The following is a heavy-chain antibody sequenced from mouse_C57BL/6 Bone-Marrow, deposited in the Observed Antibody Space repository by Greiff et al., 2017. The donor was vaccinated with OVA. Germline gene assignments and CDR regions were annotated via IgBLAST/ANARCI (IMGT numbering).Heavy chain of an antibody. CDR3: ARSLLYY. V-gene: IGHV1-55*01. CDR1: GYTFTSYW. Sequence: QVQLQQPGAELVKPGASVKMSCKASGYTFTSYWIPLVQQRPFPGLEWIGDIYPGSGSTNYNEKFKSKATLTVDTSSSTAYMQLSSLTSEDSAVYYCARSLLYYWGQGTTLTVSS. D-gene: IGHD6-1*01. J-gene: IGHJ2*01. CDR2: IYPGSGST.